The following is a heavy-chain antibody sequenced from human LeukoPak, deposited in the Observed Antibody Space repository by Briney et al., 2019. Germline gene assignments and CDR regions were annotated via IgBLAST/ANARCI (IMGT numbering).Heavy chain of an antibody. CDR1: GYTFTSYG. J-gene: IGHJ6*02. CDR2: ISAYNGNT. D-gene: IGHD3-3*01. CDR3: ASIPITIFGVVMDYGMDV. V-gene: IGHV1-18*01. Sequence: GASVKVSCKASGYTFTSYGISWVRQAPGQGLEWMGWISAYNGNTNYAQKLQGRVTMTTDTSTSTAYMELRSLRSDDTAVYYCASIPITIFGVVMDYGMDVWGQGTTVTVSS.